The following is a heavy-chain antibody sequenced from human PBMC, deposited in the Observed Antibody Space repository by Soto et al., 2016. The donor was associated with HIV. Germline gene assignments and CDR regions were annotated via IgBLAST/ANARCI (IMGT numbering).Heavy chain of an antibody. V-gene: IGHV1-2*02. CDR3: ARARITMVRGVKGYYFDY. CDR2: INPNSGGT. D-gene: IGHD3-10*01. Sequence: QVQLVQSGAEVKKPGASVKVSCKASGYTFTGYYMHWVRQAPGQGLEWMGWINPNSGGTNYAQKFQGRVTMTRDTSISTAYMELSRLRSDDTAVYYCARARITMVRGVKGYYFDYWGQGTLVTVSS. J-gene: IGHJ4*02. CDR1: GYTFTGYY.